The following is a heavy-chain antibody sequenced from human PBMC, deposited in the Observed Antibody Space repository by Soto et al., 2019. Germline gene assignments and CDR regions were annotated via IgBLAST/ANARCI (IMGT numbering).Heavy chain of an antibody. CDR3: ARDIVVAGTRRPFSIDF. D-gene: IGHD2-2*01. V-gene: IGHV3-48*01. CDR1: GFTFSSYS. CDR2: ISSSSSTI. J-gene: IGHJ4*02. Sequence: GGSLRLSCAASGFTFSSYSMNWVRQAPGKGLEWVSYISSSSSTIYYADSVKGRFTISRDNAKNTLYLQMNSLRAEDTAVYYCARDIVVAGTRRPFSIDFRGQGTLVTVSS.